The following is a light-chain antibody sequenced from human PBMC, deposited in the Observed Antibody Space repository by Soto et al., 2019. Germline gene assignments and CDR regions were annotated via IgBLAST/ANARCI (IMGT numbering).Light chain of an antibody. J-gene: IGKJ3*01. Sequence: DIQMTQSPSSLSASVRDRVTITCQASQDITNYLNWYQQKPGKAPKLLIYDASTLETGVPSRFSGSGSGTDFTFTISSLQPEDFATYYCQQYDDFPFSFGPGTTVDIK. CDR3: QQYDDFPFS. CDR2: DAS. CDR1: QDITNY. V-gene: IGKV1-33*01.